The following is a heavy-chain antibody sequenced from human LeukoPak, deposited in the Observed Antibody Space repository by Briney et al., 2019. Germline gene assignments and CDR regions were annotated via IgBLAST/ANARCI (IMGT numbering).Heavy chain of an antibody. J-gene: IGHJ4*02. Sequence: GASVKVPCKASGYTFTSYGISWVRQAPGQGLEWMGWISAYNGNTNYAQKLQGRVTMTTDTSTSTAYMELRSLRSDDTAVYYCATASGTSFPTNFDYWGQGTLVTVSS. D-gene: IGHD1-7*01. CDR3: ATASGTSFPTNFDY. CDR2: ISAYNGNT. CDR1: GYTFTSYG. V-gene: IGHV1-18*01.